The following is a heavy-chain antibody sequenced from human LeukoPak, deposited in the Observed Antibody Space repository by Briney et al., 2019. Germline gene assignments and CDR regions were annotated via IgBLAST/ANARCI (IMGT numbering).Heavy chain of an antibody. CDR1: GYTFTSYY. D-gene: IGHD6-13*01. CDR3: ARSGIRYSSSWRYFDY. V-gene: IGHV1-46*01. CDR2: INPSGGST. J-gene: IGHJ4*02. Sequence: ASVKVSCKASGYTFTSYYMHWVRQAPGQGLEWMGIINPSGGSTSYAQKFQGRVTMTRDMSTSTVYMELSSLRSEDTAVYYCARSGIRYSSSWRYFDYWGQGTLVTVSS.